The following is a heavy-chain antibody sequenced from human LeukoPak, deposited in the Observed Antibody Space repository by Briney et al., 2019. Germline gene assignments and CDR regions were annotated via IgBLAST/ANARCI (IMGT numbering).Heavy chain of an antibody. D-gene: IGHD3-3*01. CDR1: GCSISSYY. CDR2: IYYSGST. J-gene: IGHJ5*02. Sequence: SETLSLTCTVSGCSISSYYWSWIRQPPGKGLEWIGYIYYSGSTNYNPSLKSRVTISVDTSKNQFSLKLSSVTAADTAVYYCARAGRYYDFWSGYSAPTWFAPWGQGTLVTVSS. V-gene: IGHV4-59*01. CDR3: ARAGRYYDFWSGYSAPTWFAP.